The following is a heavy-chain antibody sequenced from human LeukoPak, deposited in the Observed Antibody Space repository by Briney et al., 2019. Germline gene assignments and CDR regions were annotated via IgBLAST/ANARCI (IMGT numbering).Heavy chain of an antibody. D-gene: IGHD3-3*01. V-gene: IGHV4-39*01. CDR3: ARQLWWPQITTRGGHVDY. Sequence: PSETLSLTCTVSGGSISSSSYYWGWIRQPPGKGLEWIGSIYYSGSTYYNPSLKSRVTISVDTSKNQFSLKLSSVTAADTAVYYCARQLWWPQITTRGGHVDYWGQGTLVTVSS. CDR1: GGSISSSSYY. J-gene: IGHJ4*02. CDR2: IYYSGST.